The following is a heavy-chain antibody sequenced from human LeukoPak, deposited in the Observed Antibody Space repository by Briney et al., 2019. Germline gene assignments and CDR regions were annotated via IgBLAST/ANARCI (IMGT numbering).Heavy chain of an antibody. V-gene: IGHV3-74*01. Sequence: GSPRLSCAASGFTFSNFWMHWVRQAPGKGLVWVSRINSDGSDTSYADSVKGRLTISRDNAKNTLYLQMNSLRAEDTAIYYCVGGYDPHYWGQGTLVTSSS. D-gene: IGHD2-8*02. CDR2: INSDGSDT. CDR3: VGGYDPHY. J-gene: IGHJ4*02. CDR1: GFTFSNFW.